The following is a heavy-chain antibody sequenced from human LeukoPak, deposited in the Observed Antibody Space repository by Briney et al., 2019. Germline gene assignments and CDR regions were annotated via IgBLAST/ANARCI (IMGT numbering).Heavy chain of an antibody. D-gene: IGHD3-22*01. Sequence: PSETLSLTCTVSGGSISSGGYYWSWIRQHPGKGLEWIGYIYYSGSTYYNPSLKSRVTISVDTSKNQFSLKLSSVTAADTAVYYCARHGFTSYYDSSGYYFDYWGQGTLVTVSS. CDR3: ARHGFTSYYDSSGYYFDY. CDR1: GGSISSGGYY. V-gene: IGHV4-31*03. J-gene: IGHJ4*02. CDR2: IYYSGST.